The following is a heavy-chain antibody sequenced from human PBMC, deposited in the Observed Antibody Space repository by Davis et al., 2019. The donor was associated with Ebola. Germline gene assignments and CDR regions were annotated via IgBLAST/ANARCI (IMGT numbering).Heavy chain of an antibody. D-gene: IGHD2-2*01. Sequence: AASVKVSCKASGYTFTGYYMHWVRQAPGQGLEWMGRINPNSGGTNYAQKFQGRVTMIRDTSISTAYMELSRLTYDDTAVYYCARLCSSSCPNDYWGQGTLITVSS. J-gene: IGHJ4*02. CDR1: GYTFTGYY. V-gene: IGHV1-2*06. CDR3: ARLCSSSCPNDY. CDR2: INPNSGGT.